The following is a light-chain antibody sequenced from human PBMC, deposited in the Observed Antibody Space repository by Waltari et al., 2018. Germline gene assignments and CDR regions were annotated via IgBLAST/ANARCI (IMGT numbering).Light chain of an antibody. V-gene: IGKV1-39*01. CDR1: QNIRTY. Sequence: DIQMTQSPPSLSASVGDIVTIPCRASQNIRTYLNWYQQTPGKAPRLLIYAAYTLRSGVPARFSASGSGTNFTLTISSLQPEDFATFYCQQTYSDPRTFGGGTKV. CDR2: AAY. CDR3: QQTYSDPRT. J-gene: IGKJ4*01.